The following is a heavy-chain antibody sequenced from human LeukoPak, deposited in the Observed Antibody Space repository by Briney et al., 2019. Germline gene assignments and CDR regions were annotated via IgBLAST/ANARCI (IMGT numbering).Heavy chain of an antibody. CDR1: GYSFTSYW. J-gene: IGHJ4*02. CDR3: ARVGTMVRGVIVHFDY. D-gene: IGHD3-10*01. Sequence: GESLKISCQASGYSFTSYWIGWVRQMPGKGLEWMGIIYPGDSDTRYSPSFQGQVTISADKSISTAYLQWSSLKASDTAMYYCARVGTMVRGVIVHFDYWGQGTLVTVSS. CDR2: IYPGDSDT. V-gene: IGHV5-51*01.